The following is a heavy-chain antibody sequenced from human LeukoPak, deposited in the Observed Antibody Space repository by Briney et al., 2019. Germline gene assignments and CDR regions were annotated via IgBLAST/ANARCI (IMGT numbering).Heavy chain of an antibody. CDR3: ARVGCSSTSCYTNYFDH. CDR1: GYTFTGDD. Sequence: ASVTVSCTASGYTFTGDDMHWVRQAPGQGLEWMGWINPNSVGTNYAQKFQGRVTMTRDTSISTAYIELSMLRSDDTAVYYCARVGCSSTSCYTNYFDHWGQGTLVTVSS. J-gene: IGHJ4*02. CDR2: INPNSVGT. V-gene: IGHV1-2*02. D-gene: IGHD2-2*02.